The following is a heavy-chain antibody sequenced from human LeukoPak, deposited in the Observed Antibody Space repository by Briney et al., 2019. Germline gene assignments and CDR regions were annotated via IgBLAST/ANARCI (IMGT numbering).Heavy chain of an antibody. CDR3: ARNHRSSSWYPFGGLFDY. Sequence: SQTLSLTCTVSGGSISSGSYYWSWIRQPPGKGLEWIGSIYHSGSTYYNPSLKSRVTISVDTSKNQFSLKLSSVTAADTAVYYCARNHRSSSWYPFGGLFDYWGQGTLVTVSS. D-gene: IGHD6-13*01. V-gene: IGHV4-39*07. CDR2: IYHSGST. CDR1: GGSISSGSYY. J-gene: IGHJ4*02.